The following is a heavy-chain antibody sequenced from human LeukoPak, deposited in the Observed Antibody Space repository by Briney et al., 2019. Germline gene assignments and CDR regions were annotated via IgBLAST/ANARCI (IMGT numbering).Heavy chain of an antibody. D-gene: IGHD1-26*01. Sequence: ASVKVSCKVSGYTLTELSMHWVRQAPGKGLEWMGGFDPEDGETIYAQKFQGRVTMTEDTSTDTAYMELSSLRSEDTAMYYCATTQPSGSYYGEYYFDYWGQGTLVTVSS. CDR1: GYTLTELS. V-gene: IGHV1-24*01. J-gene: IGHJ4*02. CDR3: ATTQPSGSYYGEYYFDY. CDR2: FDPEDGET.